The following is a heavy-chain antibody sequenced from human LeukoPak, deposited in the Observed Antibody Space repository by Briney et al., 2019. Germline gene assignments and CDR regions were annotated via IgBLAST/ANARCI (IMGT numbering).Heavy chain of an antibody. V-gene: IGHV1-2*02. Sequence: GASVKVSCKASGYTFTGYCMHWVRQAPGQGLEWMGWINPNSGGTNYAQKFQGRVTMTRDTSISTAYMELSRLRSDDTAVYYCARGGAAVPTYYFDYWGQGTLVTVSS. J-gene: IGHJ4*02. CDR2: INPNSGGT. CDR1: GYTFTGYC. CDR3: ARGGAAVPTYYFDY. D-gene: IGHD6-13*01.